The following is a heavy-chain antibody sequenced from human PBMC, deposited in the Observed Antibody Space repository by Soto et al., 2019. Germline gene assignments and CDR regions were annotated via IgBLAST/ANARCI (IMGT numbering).Heavy chain of an antibody. CDR2: IYYSGST. J-gene: IGHJ4*02. Sequence: PSDTLSLTLTVSGGSISSYYCIWILRPPGKGLEWIGYIYYSGSTNYNPSLKSRVIISADTSKNQFSLKLTSVTAADTAVYYCARGYDILTGPPEYWGQGTLVTVSS. V-gene: IGHV4-59*08. CDR1: GGSISSYY. CDR3: ARGYDILTGPPEY. D-gene: IGHD3-9*01.